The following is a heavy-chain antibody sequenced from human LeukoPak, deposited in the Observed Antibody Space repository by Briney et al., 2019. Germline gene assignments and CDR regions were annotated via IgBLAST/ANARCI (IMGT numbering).Heavy chain of an antibody. D-gene: IGHD2-21*01. CDR3: ARLTLAYCGGDCYSI. Sequence: GESLKISCKGSGYSFTSYWIGWVRQMPGKGLEWMGIIYPGDSDTRYGPSFQGQVTISADKSISTAYLQWSSLKASDTAMYYCARLTLAYCGGDCYSIWGQGTMVTVSS. CDR1: GYSFTSYW. V-gene: IGHV5-51*01. J-gene: IGHJ3*02. CDR2: IYPGDSDT.